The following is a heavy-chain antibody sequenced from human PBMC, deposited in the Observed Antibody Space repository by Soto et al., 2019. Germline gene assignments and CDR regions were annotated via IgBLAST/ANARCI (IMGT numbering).Heavy chain of an antibody. CDR1: GYIFTTYW. Sequence: PGESLKISCKGSGYIFTTYWIGWVRQMPGKGLEWMGIIYPGDSNTRYSPSLQGQVTISVDKSISTAYLQWSSLKATDTAMYYCARHAYDFWSGHPNPRYYYGMGVWGQGTTVTVSS. D-gene: IGHD3-3*01. CDR3: ARHAYDFWSGHPNPRYYYGMGV. J-gene: IGHJ6*02. CDR2: IYPGDSNT. V-gene: IGHV5-51*01.